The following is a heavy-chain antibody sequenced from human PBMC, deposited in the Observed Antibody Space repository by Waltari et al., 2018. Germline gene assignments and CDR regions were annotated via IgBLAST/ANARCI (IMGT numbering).Heavy chain of an antibody. J-gene: IGHJ6*03. V-gene: IGHV1-69*13. D-gene: IGHD3-22*01. CDR2: IIPMFGTT. CDR1: GVTLSSYG. CDR3: AREPTSAYYLRHYMDV. Sequence: QVQLVQSGEAGKKPGSSVKDSCKASGVTLSSYGITWVRRAPGQGLVWVGRIIPMFGTTNYAHKFQGIVTISADRSTGTAYMELSSLRSEDTAVYYCAREPTSAYYLRHYMDVWGIGTTVTISS.